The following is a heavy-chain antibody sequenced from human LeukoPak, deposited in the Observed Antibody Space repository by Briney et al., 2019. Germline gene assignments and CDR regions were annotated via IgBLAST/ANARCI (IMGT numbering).Heavy chain of an antibody. J-gene: IGHJ4*02. Sequence: GGSLRLSCAASGFTFSSYSMNWVRQAPGKGLEWVSSISSSSSYIYYADSVKGRFTISRDNAKNSLYLQMNSLRAEDTAVYYCASISGSYSGYWGQGTLSPSPQ. V-gene: IGHV3-21*01. CDR3: ASISGSYSGY. CDR2: ISSSSSYI. CDR1: GFTFSSYS. D-gene: IGHD1-26*01.